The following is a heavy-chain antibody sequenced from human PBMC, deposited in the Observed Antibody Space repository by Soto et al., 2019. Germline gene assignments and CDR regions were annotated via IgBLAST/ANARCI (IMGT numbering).Heavy chain of an antibody. J-gene: IGHJ4*02. CDR3: ARVGDLGGCDY. CDR1: GGTFSSYA. V-gene: IGHV1-69*06. Sequence: QVQLVQSGAEVKKPGSSVKVSCNASGGTFSSYAISWVRQAPGQGLEWMGGIIPIFGTANYAQKFQGRVTITADKSTSTDYMELSSLRSEDTAVYYCARVGDLGGCDYWGQGSLVTVSS. D-gene: IGHD3-16*01. CDR2: IIPIFGTA.